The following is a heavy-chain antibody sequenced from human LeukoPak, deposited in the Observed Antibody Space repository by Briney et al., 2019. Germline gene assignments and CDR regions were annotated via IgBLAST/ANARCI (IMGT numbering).Heavy chain of an antibody. CDR1: GYSISSGYY. Sequence: KPSETLSLTCAVSGYSISSGYYWGWIRQPPGKGLEWIGSIYHSGSTYYNPSLKSRVTISVDTSKNQLSLKLSSVTAADTAVYYCARDHCRSTSCLNWFDPWGQGTLVTVSS. CDR3: ARDHCRSTSCLNWFDP. D-gene: IGHD2-2*01. V-gene: IGHV4-38-2*02. J-gene: IGHJ5*02. CDR2: IYHSGST.